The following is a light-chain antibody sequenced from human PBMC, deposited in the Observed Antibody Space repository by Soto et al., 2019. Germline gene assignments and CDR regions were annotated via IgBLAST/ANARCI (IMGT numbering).Light chain of an antibody. CDR3: QQYESYWT. V-gene: IGKV1-5*03. Sequence: DIQMTQSPSTLSASVGDRVTITCRASQSISSWLAWYQQKPGKVPKLLIYKASSLESGVPSRFSGSGFGTEFTLTISSLQTDDFATYYCQQYESYWTFGQGTKVDI. CDR1: QSISSW. J-gene: IGKJ1*01. CDR2: KAS.